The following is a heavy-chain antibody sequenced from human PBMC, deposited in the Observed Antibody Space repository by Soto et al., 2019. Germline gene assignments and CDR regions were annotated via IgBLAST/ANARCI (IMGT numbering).Heavy chain of an antibody. J-gene: IGHJ4*02. CDR1: GYTVTYYY. CDR2: INPSDGTT. Sequence: QVQLVQSGAEVKKPGASVKTSCKASGYTVTYYYMDWVRQAPGQGLEWMGKINPSDGTTRYAQKFQGRVTMTRDTSTSTVYMELSSLRAEDTAVYYWAKGDSSAYGVDYWGQGTLVTVSS. CDR3: AKGDSSAYGVDY. D-gene: IGHD3-22*01. V-gene: IGHV1-46*03.